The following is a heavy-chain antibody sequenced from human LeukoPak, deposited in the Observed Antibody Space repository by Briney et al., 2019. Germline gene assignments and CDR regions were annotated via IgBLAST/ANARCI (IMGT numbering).Heavy chain of an antibody. J-gene: IGHJ1*01. CDR2: ISSTAYTI. D-gene: IGHD3-22*01. CDR3: ARVDYDRSGEDANAEYFQH. V-gene: IGHV3-11*04. Sequence: GGSLRLSCAASGFTFSDSYMTWIRQAPGKGLEWVSYISSTAYTIFYADSVKGRFTISRDNAKNSLYLQMNSLRAEDTAIYYCARVDYDRSGEDANAEYFQHWGQGTLVTVSS. CDR1: GFTFSDSY.